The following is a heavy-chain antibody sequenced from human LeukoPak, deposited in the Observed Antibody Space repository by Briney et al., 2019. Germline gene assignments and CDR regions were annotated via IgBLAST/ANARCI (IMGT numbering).Heavy chain of an antibody. Sequence: PGGSLRLSCAASGFTFSSYEMNWVRQAPGKGLEWVSYISSSGSTIYYADSVKGRFTISRDNAKNSLYLQMNSLRAEDTAVYYCARDRGIVGATDAFDIWGQGTMVTVSS. CDR1: GFTFSSYE. J-gene: IGHJ3*02. CDR2: ISSSGSTI. CDR3: ARDRGIVGATDAFDI. D-gene: IGHD1-26*01. V-gene: IGHV3-48*03.